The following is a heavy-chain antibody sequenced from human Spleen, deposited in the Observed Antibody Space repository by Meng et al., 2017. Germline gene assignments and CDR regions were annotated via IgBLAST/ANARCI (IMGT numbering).Heavy chain of an antibody. CDR3: ARDEAPGFDP. CDR1: GFTFDDYA. CDR2: ISYDGSNK. J-gene: IGHJ5*02. Sequence: GESLKISCAASGFTFDDYAMHWVRQAPGKGLEWVAVISYDGSNKYYADSVKGRFTISRDNSKNTLYLQMNSLRAEDTAVYYCARDEAPGFDPWGQGTLVTVSS. V-gene: IGHV3-30*04.